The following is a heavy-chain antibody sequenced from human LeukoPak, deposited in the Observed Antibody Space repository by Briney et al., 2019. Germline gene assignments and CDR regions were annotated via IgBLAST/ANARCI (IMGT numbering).Heavy chain of an antibody. V-gene: IGHV3-30*02. Sequence: GGSLRLSCAASGFTFSSYGMHWVRQAPGKGLEWVAFIRYDGSNKYYADSVKGRFTISRDNSKNTLYLQMNSLRAEDTAVYYCATSVEMATSFDYWGQGTLVTVS. CDR3: ATSVEMATSFDY. CDR2: IRYDGSNK. D-gene: IGHD5-24*01. J-gene: IGHJ4*02. CDR1: GFTFSSYG.